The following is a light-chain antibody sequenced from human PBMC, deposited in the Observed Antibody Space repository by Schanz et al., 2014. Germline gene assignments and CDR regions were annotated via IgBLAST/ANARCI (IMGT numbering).Light chain of an antibody. CDR1: QRVSSSY. CDR2: GAS. CDR3: QQYGSSPRGSLT. J-gene: IGKJ4*01. V-gene: IGKV3-20*01. Sequence: DIVLTQSPGTLSLSPGERATLSCRASQRVSSSYLAWYQQKPGQAPRLLIYGASSRATGIPDRFSGSGSGTDFTLTISSLQSEDFAVYYCQQYGSSPRGSLTFGGGTKVEIK.